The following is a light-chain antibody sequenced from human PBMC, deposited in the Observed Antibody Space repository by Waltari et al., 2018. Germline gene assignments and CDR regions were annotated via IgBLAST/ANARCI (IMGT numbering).Light chain of an antibody. Sequence: DIVMTQSPDSLAVSLGERATINGKSTQSLLKTANNKNYFVWYQQKPGRPPQVLIYLGSTRESGVPDRFSGSGSGTDFNLTITSLQAEDVAVYYCHQYHDIPYTFGQGTKVEIK. CDR2: LGS. J-gene: IGKJ2*01. CDR1: QSLLKTANNKNY. V-gene: IGKV4-1*01. CDR3: HQYHDIPYT.